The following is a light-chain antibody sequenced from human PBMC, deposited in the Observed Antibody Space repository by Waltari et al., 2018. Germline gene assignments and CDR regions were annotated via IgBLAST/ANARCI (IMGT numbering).Light chain of an antibody. CDR2: DVS. J-gene: IGLJ1*01. V-gene: IGLV2-14*01. CDR1: TSDVGVYNY. CDR3: SSYTSSSTF. Sequence: QSALTQPASVSGSPGPSITISCTGTTSDVGVYNYVSWYQQHPGKAPKLMIYDVSKRPSGVSNRFSGSKSGNTASLTISGLQAEDEADYYCSSYTSSSTFFGTGTKVTVL.